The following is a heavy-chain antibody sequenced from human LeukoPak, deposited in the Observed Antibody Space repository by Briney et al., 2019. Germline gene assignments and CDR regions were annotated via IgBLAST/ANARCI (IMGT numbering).Heavy chain of an antibody. CDR1: GGSISSGGYY. CDR2: VYYSGST. Sequence: SETLSLTCTVSGGSISSGGYYWSWIRQHPGKGLEWIGYVYYSGSTYYNPSLKSRVTISVDTSKNQFSLKLSSVTAADTAVYYCAREPVGYCSGGSCYSRPPADHDAFDIWGQGTMVTVSS. CDR3: AREPVGYCSGGSCYSRPPADHDAFDI. J-gene: IGHJ3*02. V-gene: IGHV4-31*03. D-gene: IGHD2-15*01.